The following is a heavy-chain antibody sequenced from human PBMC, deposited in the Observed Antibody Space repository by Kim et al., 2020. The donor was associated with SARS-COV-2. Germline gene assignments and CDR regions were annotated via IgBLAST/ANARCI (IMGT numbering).Heavy chain of an antibody. Sequence: SETLSLTCAVYGGSFSGYYWSWIRQPPGKGLEWIGEINHSGSTNYNPSLKSRVTISVDTSKNQFSLKLSSVTAADTAVYYCARGSSSSSPKIDYWGQGTLVTVSS. D-gene: IGHD6-6*01. CDR1: GGSFSGYY. CDR3: ARGSSSSSPKIDY. CDR2: INHSGST. V-gene: IGHV4-34*01. J-gene: IGHJ4*02.